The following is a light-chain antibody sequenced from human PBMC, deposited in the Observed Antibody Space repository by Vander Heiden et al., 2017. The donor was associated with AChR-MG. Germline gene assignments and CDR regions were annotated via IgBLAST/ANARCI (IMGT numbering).Light chain of an antibody. CDR2: GAS. CDR1: QSVSSSY. Sequence: EIVFTQSPGTLSLSPGERATLSCRASQSVSSSYLAWCQQKTGQAPRLLIYGASSRATGIPDRFSGSGSGTDFTLTISRLEPEDFAVYYCQQYGSSLPYTFGQGTKLEIK. V-gene: IGKV3-20*01. J-gene: IGKJ2*01. CDR3: QQYGSSLPYT.